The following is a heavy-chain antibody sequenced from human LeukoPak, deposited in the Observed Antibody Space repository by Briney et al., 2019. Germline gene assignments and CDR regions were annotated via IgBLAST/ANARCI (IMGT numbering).Heavy chain of an antibody. CDR2: ISYDGSNK. Sequence: PGGSLRLSCAASGFTFSSYAMHWVRQAPGKGLEWVAVISYDGSNKYYADSVKGRFTISRDNSKSTLYLQMNSLRAEDTAVYYCARGGRSSGYAWGQGTLVTVSS. J-gene: IGHJ4*02. V-gene: IGHV3-30-3*01. D-gene: IGHD3-22*01. CDR3: ARGGRSSGYA. CDR1: GFTFSSYA.